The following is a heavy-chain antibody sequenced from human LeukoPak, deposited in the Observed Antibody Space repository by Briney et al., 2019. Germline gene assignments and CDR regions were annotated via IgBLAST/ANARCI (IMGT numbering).Heavy chain of an antibody. CDR1: GYTFTGYY. J-gene: IGHJ4*02. D-gene: IGHD6-13*01. Sequence: ASVKVSCKASGYTFTGYYMHWVRQAPGQGLEWMGWINPNSGGTNYAQKFQGRVTMTRDTSISTAYMELSRLRSDDTVVYYCARARGYGSSWYVFDYWGQGTLVTVSS. CDR3: ARARGYGSSWYVFDY. CDR2: INPNSGGT. V-gene: IGHV1-2*02.